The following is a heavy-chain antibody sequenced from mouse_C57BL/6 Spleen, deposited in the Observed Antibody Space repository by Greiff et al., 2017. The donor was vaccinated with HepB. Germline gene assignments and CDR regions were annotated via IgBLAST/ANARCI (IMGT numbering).Heavy chain of an antibody. CDR1: GYTFTSYW. V-gene: IGHV1-52*01. CDR2: IDPSDSET. Sequence: QVQLQQPGAELVRPGSSVKLSCKASGYTFTSYWMHWVKQRPIQGLEWIGNIDPSDSETHYNQKFKDKATLTVDKSSSTAYMQLSSLTSEDSAVYYCARRIYYGNYVGYWGQGTTLTVSS. CDR3: ARRIYYGNYVGY. D-gene: IGHD2-1*01. J-gene: IGHJ2*01.